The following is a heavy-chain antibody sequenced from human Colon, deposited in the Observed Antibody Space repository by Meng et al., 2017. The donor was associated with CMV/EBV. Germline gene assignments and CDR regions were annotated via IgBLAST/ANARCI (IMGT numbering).Heavy chain of an antibody. V-gene: IGHV3-74*01. CDR3: ITEAAGGDY. Sequence: GGSLRLSCVASGLTFSSHWMHWVRQTPGKELVWVSRISDDGSITTYADSVRGRFTISRDNTKNTLYLQMSSLAVDDTAVYYGITEAAGGDYWGQGALVTVSS. CDR1: GLTFSSHW. CDR2: ISDDGSIT. J-gene: IGHJ4*02. D-gene: IGHD1-14*01.